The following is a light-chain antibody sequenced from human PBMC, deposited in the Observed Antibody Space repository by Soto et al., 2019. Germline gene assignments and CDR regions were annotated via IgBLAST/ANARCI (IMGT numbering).Light chain of an antibody. CDR2: DAS. J-gene: IGKJ4*01. CDR1: QTISNNF. Sequence: EIVLTQSPSTLSLSPGERATLSCGASQTISNNFLAWYQHRPGLAPRLLIYDASNRAAGIPDRFSGSGSGTDFTLTISRLEHEDFAVYYCQQFDTLITFGGGTKVEI. V-gene: IGKV3D-20*01. CDR3: QQFDTLIT.